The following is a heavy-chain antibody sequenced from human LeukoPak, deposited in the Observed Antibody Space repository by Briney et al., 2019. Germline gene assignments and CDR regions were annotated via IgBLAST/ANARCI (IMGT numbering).Heavy chain of an antibody. CDR3: THGSMYQLDY. V-gene: IGHV3-23*01. Sequence: PGGSLRLSCAASGFTVSSNYMSWVRQAPGKGLEWVSGIIGGAGGTHYADSVKGRFTVSRDNSKNTLYLQMNSLRAEDTAVYYCTHGSMYQLDYWGQGTLVTVSS. CDR1: GFTVSSNY. CDR2: IIGGAGGT. J-gene: IGHJ4*02. D-gene: IGHD2-2*01.